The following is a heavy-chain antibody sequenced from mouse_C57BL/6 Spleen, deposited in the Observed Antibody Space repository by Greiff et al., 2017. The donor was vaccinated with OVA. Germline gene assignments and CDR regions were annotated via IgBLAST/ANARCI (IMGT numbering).Heavy chain of an antibody. CDR2: INPNNGGT. CDR1: GYTFTDYY. V-gene: IGHV1-26*01. D-gene: IGHD1-1*01. CDR3: ARDGSSYVGYFDV. Sequence: EVQLQQSGPELVKPGASVKISCKASGYTFTDYYMNWVKQSHGKSLEWIGDINPNNGGTSYNQKFKGKATLTVDKSSSTAYMELRSLTSEDSAVYYCARDGSSYVGYFDVWGTGTTVTVSS. J-gene: IGHJ1*03.